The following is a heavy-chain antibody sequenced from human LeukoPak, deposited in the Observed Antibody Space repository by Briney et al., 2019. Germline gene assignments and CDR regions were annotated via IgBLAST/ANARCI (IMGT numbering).Heavy chain of an antibody. CDR3: ARDGYNFDTGYMDV. CDR2: INHSGST. V-gene: IGHV4-34*01. Sequence: SETLSLTCAAYGGSFSGYYWSWIRQPPGKGLEWIGEINHSGSTNYNPSLKSRVTISVDTSKNQFSLKLSSVTAADTAVYYCARDGYNFDTGYMDVWGKGTTVTVSS. D-gene: IGHD5-24*01. J-gene: IGHJ6*03. CDR1: GGSFSGYY.